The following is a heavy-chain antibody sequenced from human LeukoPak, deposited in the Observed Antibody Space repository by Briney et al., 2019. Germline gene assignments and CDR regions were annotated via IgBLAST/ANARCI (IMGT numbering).Heavy chain of an antibody. J-gene: IGHJ3*02. Sequence: SETLSLTCTVSGGSVSSGSYYWSWIRQPPGKGLEWIGYIYYSGSTNYNPSLKSRVTMSVDTSKNQFSLKLSSVTAADTAVYYCARDPRYSSGWYRDAFDIWGQGTMVTVSS. CDR3: ARDPRYSSGWYRDAFDI. CDR1: GGSVSSGSYY. CDR2: IYYSGST. V-gene: IGHV4-61*01. D-gene: IGHD6-19*01.